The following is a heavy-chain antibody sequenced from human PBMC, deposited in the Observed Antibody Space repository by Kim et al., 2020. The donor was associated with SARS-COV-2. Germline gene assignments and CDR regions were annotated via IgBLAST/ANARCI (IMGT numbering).Heavy chain of an antibody. V-gene: IGHV3-21*01. CDR1: GFTFSSYS. J-gene: IGHJ3*02. D-gene: IGHD4-4*01. CDR3: AREDDATLTLSNYVPQIAFDI. CDR2: ISSSSSYI. Sequence: GGSLRLSCAASGFTFSSYSMNWVRQAPGKGLEWVSSISSSSSYIYYADSVKGRFTISRDNAKNSLYLQMNSLRAEDTAVYYCAREDDATLTLSNYVPQIAFDIWGQGTMVTVSS.